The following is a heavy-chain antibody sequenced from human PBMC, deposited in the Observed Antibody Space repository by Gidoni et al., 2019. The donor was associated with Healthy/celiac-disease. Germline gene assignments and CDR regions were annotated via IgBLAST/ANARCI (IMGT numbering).Heavy chain of an antibody. D-gene: IGHD3-22*01. Sequence: EVQLVESGGGVVQPGGSLRLSCAASGFTFDDYAMHWVRQAPGKGLEWVSLISGDGGSTYYADSVKGRFTISRDNSKNSLYLQMNSLRTEDTALYYCARAYDSSGQLTVWWFDPWGQGTLVTVSS. CDR1: GFTFDDYA. CDR2: ISGDGGST. J-gene: IGHJ5*02. V-gene: IGHV3-43*02. CDR3: ARAYDSSGQLTVWWFDP.